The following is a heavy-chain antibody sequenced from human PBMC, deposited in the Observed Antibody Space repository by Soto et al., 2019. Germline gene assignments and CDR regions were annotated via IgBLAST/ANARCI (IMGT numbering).Heavy chain of an antibody. J-gene: IGHJ5*02. V-gene: IGHV1-18*01. CDR3: ARAVPATETLRLALHWFDP. D-gene: IGHD2-2*01. Sequence: QVQLVQSGAAVKKPGASVKVSCKASGYTFTSYGISWVRQVPGQGLELMGWISAYYGNTNYAQKLQGRGTMTTDTSSSTAYMELRSLRSDDTAVYYFARAVPATETLRLALHWFDPWGQGTLVTVSS. CDR1: GYTFTSYG. CDR2: ISAYYGNT.